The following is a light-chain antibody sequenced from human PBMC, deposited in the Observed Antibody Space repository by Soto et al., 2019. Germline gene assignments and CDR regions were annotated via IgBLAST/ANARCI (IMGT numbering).Light chain of an antibody. J-gene: IGKJ1*01. CDR1: QSISSW. CDR3: QQYNSYSWT. V-gene: IGKV1-5*03. CDR2: KAS. Sequence: DNQMTKSPSTLSAYVGDRVTITCRASQSISSWLAWYQQKPGKAPNLLIYKASTLESGAPSRFSGSGSGTEFTLTISSLQPDDFATYYCQQYNSYSWTFGQGTKVDIK.